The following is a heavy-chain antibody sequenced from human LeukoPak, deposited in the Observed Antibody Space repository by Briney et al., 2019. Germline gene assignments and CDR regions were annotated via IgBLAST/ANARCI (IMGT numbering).Heavy chain of an antibody. D-gene: IGHD2-2*01. CDR2: IYPGDSDT. CDR3: ARPGGFSSQVYYFDY. V-gene: IGHV5-51*01. J-gene: IGHJ4*02. Sequence: GESLKISCQGSGYSFTSYWIAWVRQMPGKGLEWMGIIYPGDSDTRYSPSFQGQVTISADKSISTAYLQWSSLKASDTAIYYCARPGGFSSQVYYFDYWGQGTLVTVSS. CDR1: GYSFTSYW.